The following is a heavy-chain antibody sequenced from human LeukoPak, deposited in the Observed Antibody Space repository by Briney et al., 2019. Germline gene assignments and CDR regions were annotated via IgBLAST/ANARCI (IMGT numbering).Heavy chain of an antibody. CDR3: AKDRSRYGDYTFDY. D-gene: IGHD4-17*01. V-gene: IGHV3-43*01. J-gene: IGHJ4*02. Sequence: GRSLRLSCAASGFTFDDYTMHWVRQAPGKGLEWVSLISWDGGSTYYADSVKGRFTTSRDNSKNSLYLQMNSLRTEDTALYYCAKDRSRYGDYTFDYWGQGTLVTVSS. CDR2: ISWDGGST. CDR1: GFTFDDYT.